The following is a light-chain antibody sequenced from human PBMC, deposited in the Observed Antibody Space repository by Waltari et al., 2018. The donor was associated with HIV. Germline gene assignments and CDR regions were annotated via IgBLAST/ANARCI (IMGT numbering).Light chain of an antibody. CDR3: QTYDSSLSGSVV. V-gene: IGLV1-40*01. Sequence: QSVLTQPPSVSGAPGQTVTISCTGSSSNIGARFDVHWYQQIPGTDPKLLMYGNNPTAGVPDRFSGAKSGTSASLAISGLQAEDEADYYCQTYDSSLSGSVVFGGGTKLTVL. J-gene: IGLJ2*01. CDR2: GN. CDR1: SSNIGARFD.